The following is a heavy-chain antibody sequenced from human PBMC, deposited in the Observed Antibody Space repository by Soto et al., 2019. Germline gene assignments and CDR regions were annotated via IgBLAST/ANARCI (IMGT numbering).Heavy chain of an antibody. V-gene: IGHV3-33*01. Sequence: GGSLRLSCAASGFTFSSYGMHWVRQAPGKGLEWVAVIWYDGSNKYYADSVKGRFTISRDNSKNTLYLQMNSLRAEDTAVYYCARATAAGTPWYFDLWGRGTLVTSPQ. J-gene: IGHJ2*01. CDR1: GFTFSSYG. CDR2: IWYDGSNK. D-gene: IGHD6-13*01. CDR3: ARATAAGTPWYFDL.